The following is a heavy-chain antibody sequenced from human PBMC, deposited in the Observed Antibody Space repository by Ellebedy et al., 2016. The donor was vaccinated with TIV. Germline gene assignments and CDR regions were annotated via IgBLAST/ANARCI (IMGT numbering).Heavy chain of an antibody. V-gene: IGHV5-51*01. CDR1: AYSFINYW. CDR3: AKLGHRATPDDS. D-gene: IGHD1-14*01. Sequence: GESLKISCQGSAYSFINYWIVWVRQMPGRGVEWMGIIDLSDSDTSYSPSFQGQVTISADRSVTTAYLHFNSLKPSDPAVYYCAKLGHRATPDDSWGQGTLVTVSS. CDR2: IDLSDSDT. J-gene: IGHJ4*02.